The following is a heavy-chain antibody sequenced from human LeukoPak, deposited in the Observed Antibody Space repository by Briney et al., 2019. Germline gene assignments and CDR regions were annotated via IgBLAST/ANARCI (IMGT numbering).Heavy chain of an antibody. D-gene: IGHD3-3*01. CDR1: GGSFSGYY. J-gene: IGHJ4*02. CDR3: ASGFWLDY. V-gene: IGHV4-34*01. CDR2: INHSGST. Sequence: SENLSLTCAVYGGSFSGYYWSWIRQPPGKGLEWIGEINHSGSTNYNPSLKSRVTISADTSKNQFSLKLSSVTAADTAVYYCASGFWLDYWGQGTLVTVSS.